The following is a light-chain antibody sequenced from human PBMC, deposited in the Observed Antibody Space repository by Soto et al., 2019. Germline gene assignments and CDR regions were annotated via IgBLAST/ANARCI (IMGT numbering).Light chain of an antibody. CDR3: QQYGSSPYA. V-gene: IGKV3-20*01. CDR1: QSVSDNY. Sequence: IVLTQSPGTLSLSPGERATLSCRASQSVSDNYLAWYQHKPGQAPRLLMYDSSTRATAIPDRFSGSGSGTDFTLTISSLEHEDFAVYYCQQYGSSPYAFGQGTKLEIK. J-gene: IGKJ2*01. CDR2: DSS.